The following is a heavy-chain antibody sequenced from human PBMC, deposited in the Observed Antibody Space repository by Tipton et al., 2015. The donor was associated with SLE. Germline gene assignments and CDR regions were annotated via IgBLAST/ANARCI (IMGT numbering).Heavy chain of an antibody. D-gene: IGHD2-2*01. V-gene: IGHV4-59*01. CDR2: ISYSGNT. J-gene: IGHJ6*03. CDR3: ARGYQLPLVPYYYYYMDV. Sequence: LRLSCTVSGGSISSYYWSWIRQPPGKGLEWIACISYSGNTNYNPSLKSRVTISVDTSKNQFSLKLSSVTAADTAVYYCARGYQLPLVPYYYYYMDVWGKGTTVTVSS. CDR1: GGSISSYY.